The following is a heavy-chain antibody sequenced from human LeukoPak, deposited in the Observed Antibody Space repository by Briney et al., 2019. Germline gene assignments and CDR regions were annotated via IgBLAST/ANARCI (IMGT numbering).Heavy chain of an antibody. CDR1: GGSINTYY. J-gene: IGHJ6*03. Sequence: SETLSLTCAVSGGSINTYYWSWIRQPPAKGLEWVGYIYSTGNTNYNPSLKGRVTISLDTSKNQFSLNLSSVTAADTAVYYCAKHDTVFGAAHFYMDVWGKGTTVTVSS. V-gene: IGHV4-4*09. CDR2: IYSTGNT. D-gene: IGHD3-3*01. CDR3: AKHDTVFGAAHFYMDV.